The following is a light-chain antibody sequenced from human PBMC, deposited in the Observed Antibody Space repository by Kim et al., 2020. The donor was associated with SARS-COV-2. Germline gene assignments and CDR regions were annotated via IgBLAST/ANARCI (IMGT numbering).Light chain of an antibody. CDR1: SGHSTYA. CDR3: QTWDTGIRV. J-gene: IGLJ3*02. V-gene: IGLV4-69*01. Sequence: QLVLTQSPSASASLGASVKLTCTLSSGHSTYAIAWHQQQPEKGPRYLMKVDSDGSHNKGDGIPDRFSGSSSGAERYLTIPSLQSEDEADYYCQTWDTGIRVFGGGTQLTVL. CDR2: VDSDGSH.